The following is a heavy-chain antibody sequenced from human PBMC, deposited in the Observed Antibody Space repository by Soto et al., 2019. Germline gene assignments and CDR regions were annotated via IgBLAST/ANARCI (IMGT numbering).Heavy chain of an antibody. J-gene: IGHJ4*02. D-gene: IGHD3-22*01. V-gene: IGHV4-31*03. CDR1: GGSISSGGYY. CDR3: ARYRYYYDSSGYSNNRYFDY. CDR2: IYYSGST. Sequence: SETLSLTCTVSGGSISSGGYYWSWIRQHPGKGLEWIGYIYYSGSTYYNPSLKSRVTISVDTSKNQFSLKLSSVTAADTAVYYCARYRYYYDSSGYSNNRYFDYWGQGTLVTVSS.